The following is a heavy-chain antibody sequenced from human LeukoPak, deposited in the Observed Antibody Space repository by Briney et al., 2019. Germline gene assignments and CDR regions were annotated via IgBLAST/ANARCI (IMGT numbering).Heavy chain of an antibody. D-gene: IGHD6-13*01. V-gene: IGHV4-38-2*02. Sequence: SETLSLTCTVSGYSISSGYYWGWIRQPPGKGLEWIGSIYHSGNTYYNPSLKSRVTISVDTSKNQFSLKLSSVTAADTAVYYCARKAAGYYYYYYMDVWGKGTTVTVSS. CDR2: IYHSGNT. CDR3: ARKAAGYYYYYYMDV. J-gene: IGHJ6*03. CDR1: GYSISSGYY.